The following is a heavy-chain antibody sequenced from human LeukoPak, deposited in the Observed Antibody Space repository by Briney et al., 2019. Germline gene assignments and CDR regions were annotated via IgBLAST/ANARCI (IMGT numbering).Heavy chain of an antibody. D-gene: IGHD6-13*01. CDR2: VIGSYT. CDR1: GFTFSSYV. Sequence: GGSLRLSCAASGFTFSSYVMSWVRQAPGEGLEWVSAVIGSYTYYADSVKGRFTISRDNSKNTLFLEMNSLRAGDTAVYYCAKGSSSSRPYYFDSWSLGTLVIVSS. V-gene: IGHV3-23*01. CDR3: AKGSSSSRPYYFDS. J-gene: IGHJ4*02.